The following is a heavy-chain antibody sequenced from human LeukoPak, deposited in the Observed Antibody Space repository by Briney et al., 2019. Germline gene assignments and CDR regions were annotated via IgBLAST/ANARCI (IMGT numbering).Heavy chain of an antibody. CDR1: GYTFTKYA. D-gene: IGHD4-17*01. V-gene: IGHV7-4-1*02. CDR2: INTNTGNP. CDR3: ARIDALTTVTTEDY. J-gene: IGHJ4*02. Sequence: ASVKVSCKASGYTFTKYAMNWVRQAPGQGLEWMGWINTNTGNPTYAQGFTGRFVFSLDTSVSTAYLQISSLKAEDTAVYYCARIDALTTVTTEDYWGQGTLVTVSS.